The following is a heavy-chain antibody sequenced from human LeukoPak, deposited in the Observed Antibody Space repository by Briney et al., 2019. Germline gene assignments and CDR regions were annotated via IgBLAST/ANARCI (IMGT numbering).Heavy chain of an antibody. D-gene: IGHD2-15*01. J-gene: IGHJ4*02. CDR1: GFTFSSYS. CDR2: ISSSGSTI. Sequence: GGSLRLSCTASGFTFSSYSMNWVSQAPGKGLEWVSYISSSGSTIYYVDSVKGRFTISRDNAKNSLYLQMNSLRAEDTAVYYCARDLSLYCSGGSCYSLNYWGQGTLVTVSS. V-gene: IGHV3-48*04. CDR3: ARDLSLYCSGGSCYSLNY.